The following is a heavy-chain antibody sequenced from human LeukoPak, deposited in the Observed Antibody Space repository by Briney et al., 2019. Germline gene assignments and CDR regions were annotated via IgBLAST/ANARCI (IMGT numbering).Heavy chain of an antibody. CDR1: GGSISSYY. CDR2: IYYSGST. J-gene: IGHJ4*02. CDR3: MSNFLQGGYYFDS. Sequence: SETLSLTCTVSGGSISSYYWSWIRQPPGKGLEWIGYIYYSGSTNYNPSLKSRVTISVDTSKNQFSLKLSSLTAADTAVYYCMSNFLQGGYYFDSWGQGNLVTVSS. D-gene: IGHD3-16*01. V-gene: IGHV4-59*01.